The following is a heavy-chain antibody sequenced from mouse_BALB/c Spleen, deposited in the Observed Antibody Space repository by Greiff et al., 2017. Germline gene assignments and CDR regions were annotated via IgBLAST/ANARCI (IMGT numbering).Heavy chain of an antibody. D-gene: IGHD2-3*01. CDR2: IDPENGNT. V-gene: IGHV14-3*02. J-gene: IGHJ3*01. CDR3: AREGWLLKFAY. CDR1: GFNIKDTY. Sequence: EVQLQQSGAELVKPGASVKLSCTASGFNIKDTYMHWVKQRPEQGLEWIGWIDPENGNTIYDPKFQGKASITADTSSNTAYLQLSSLTSEDTAVYYCAREGWLLKFAYWGQGTLVTVSA.